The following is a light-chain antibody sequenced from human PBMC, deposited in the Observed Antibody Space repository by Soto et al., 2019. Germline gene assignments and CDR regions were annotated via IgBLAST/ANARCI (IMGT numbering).Light chain of an antibody. CDR1: KLGDKY. V-gene: IGLV3-1*01. Sequence: SYELTQPPSVSVSLGQIASITCSGDKLGDKYACWYQQKPGQSPVLVIYQNSKRPSGIPERFSGSNSGNTATLTISGTQAMDEADYYCQAWDSSTVVFGGGTKLTVL. CDR3: QAWDSSTVV. J-gene: IGLJ2*01. CDR2: QNS.